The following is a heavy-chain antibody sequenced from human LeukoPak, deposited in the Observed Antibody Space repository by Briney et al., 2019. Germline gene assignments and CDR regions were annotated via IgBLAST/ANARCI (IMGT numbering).Heavy chain of an antibody. D-gene: IGHD2-2*01. V-gene: IGHV3-66*01. CDR3: ARALGEYCSSTSCYPYAFDI. CDR2: MYSDGST. J-gene: IGHJ3*02. CDR1: GFTVSSNY. Sequence: WGSLRLSCAASGFTVSSNYISWVRQPPGKGLQWVAIMYSDGSTYYDDSVKGRFTISGDNSKNTLYLQMDSLRAEDTAVYYCARALGEYCSSTSCYPYAFDIWGQGTMVTVSS.